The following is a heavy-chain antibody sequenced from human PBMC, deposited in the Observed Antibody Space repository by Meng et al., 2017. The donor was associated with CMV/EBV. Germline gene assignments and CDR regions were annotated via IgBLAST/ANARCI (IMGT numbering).Heavy chain of an antibody. V-gene: IGHV1-18*01. CDR1: GYTFTSYG. CDR3: ARDRSYCSGGSCYKIYDY. D-gene: IGHD2-15*01. CDR2: ISAYNGNT. Sequence: ASVKVSCKASGYTFTSYGISWVRQAPGQGLEWMGWISAYNGNTNYAQKLQGRVTMTTDTSTSTAYMVLRSLRSDDTAVYYCARDRSYCSGGSCYKIYDYWGQGTLVTVSS. J-gene: IGHJ4*02.